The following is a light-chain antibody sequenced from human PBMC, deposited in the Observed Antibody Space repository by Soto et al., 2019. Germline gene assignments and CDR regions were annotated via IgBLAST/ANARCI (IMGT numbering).Light chain of an antibody. CDR1: NIGTKS. CDR3: QVWDSSSDHYV. V-gene: IGLV3-21*02. CDR2: DDS. Sequence: SYELTQPPSVSVAPGQTARITCGGNNIGTKSVHWSQQRPGQAPELVVHDDSDRPSGIPERFSGSNSGNTATLTISRVEAGDEADYYCQVWDSSSDHYVFGNGTKVTVL. J-gene: IGLJ1*01.